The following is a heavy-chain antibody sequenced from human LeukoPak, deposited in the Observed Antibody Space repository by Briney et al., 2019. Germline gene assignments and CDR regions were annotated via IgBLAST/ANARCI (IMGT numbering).Heavy chain of an antibody. V-gene: IGHV1-69*05. CDR3: ARGVTTMVRGVIFHFDY. D-gene: IGHD3-10*01. J-gene: IGHJ4*02. Sequence: SVKVSCKASGGTFRSYAINWVRQAPGQGLEWMGGIIPIFGTANFAQKVPGRVTITTDESTSTASMELSSLRSEDTAVYYCARGVTTMVRGVIFHFDYWGQGTLVTVSS. CDR2: IIPIFGTA. CDR1: GGTFRSYA.